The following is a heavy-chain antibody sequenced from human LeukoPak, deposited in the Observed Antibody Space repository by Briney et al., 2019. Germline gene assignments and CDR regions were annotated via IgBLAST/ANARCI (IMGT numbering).Heavy chain of an antibody. J-gene: IGHJ4*02. Sequence: GASVKVSCKASGYTFTSYGISWVRQAPGQGLEWMGWMNPNSGNTGYAQKFQGRVTMTRNTSISTAYMELSSLRSEDTAVYYCARAYYDILTGYYRFDYWGQGTLVTVSS. V-gene: IGHV1-8*02. CDR3: ARAYYDILTGYYRFDY. CDR1: GYTFTSYG. D-gene: IGHD3-9*01. CDR2: MNPNSGNT.